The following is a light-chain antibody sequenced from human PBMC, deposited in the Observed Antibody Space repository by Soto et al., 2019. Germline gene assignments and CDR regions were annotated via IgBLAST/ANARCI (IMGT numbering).Light chain of an antibody. CDR3: QQYNNWPRT. J-gene: IGKJ2*01. CDR1: QSVSSN. CDR2: GAS. Sequence: EIVMTQSPATLSVSPGERATHSCRASQSVSSNLAWYQQKPGQAPRLLIYGASTRATGIPARFSGSGSETEFTLTISSLQSEDFAVYYCQQYNNWPRTFGQGTKLEIK. V-gene: IGKV3-15*01.